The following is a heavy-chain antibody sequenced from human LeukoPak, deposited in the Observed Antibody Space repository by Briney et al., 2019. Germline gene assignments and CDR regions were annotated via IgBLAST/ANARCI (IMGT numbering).Heavy chain of an antibody. Sequence: GGSLRLSCAASGFTFTTYNMNWVRQAPGKGLEWVSYISSSSGTIYYADSVKGRFTISRDNAKNSLYLQMNSLRDEDTAVYYCARDFYGDWAFDIWGQGTMITVSS. CDR1: GFTFTTYN. J-gene: IGHJ3*02. V-gene: IGHV3-48*02. CDR3: ARDFYGDWAFDI. CDR2: ISSSSGTI. D-gene: IGHD4-17*01.